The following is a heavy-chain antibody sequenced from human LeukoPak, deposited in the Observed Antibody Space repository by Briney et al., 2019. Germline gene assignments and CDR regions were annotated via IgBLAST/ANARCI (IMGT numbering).Heavy chain of an antibody. V-gene: IGHV1-8*03. CDR1: GYTFTSYD. CDR3: ARTRLERRGYYYYYYMDV. D-gene: IGHD1-1*01. J-gene: IGHJ6*03. Sequence: GASVKVSCKASGYTFTSYDINRVRQATGQGLEWMGWMNPNNGNTGYAQKFQGRVTITRNTSISTAYMELSSLRSEDTAVYYCARTRLERRGYYYYYYMDVWGKGTTVTVSS. CDR2: MNPNNGNT.